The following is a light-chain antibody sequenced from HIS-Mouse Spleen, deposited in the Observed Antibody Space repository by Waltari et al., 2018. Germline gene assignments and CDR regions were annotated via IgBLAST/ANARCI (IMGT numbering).Light chain of an antibody. CDR2: DNN. CDR1: SSNIGNNY. V-gene: IGLV1-51*01. CDR3: GTWDSSLSAVV. Sequence: QSVLTQPPSVSAAPGQKVTISCSGSSSNIGNNYVSWYQQLPGTAPKLLIYDNNKRPQGIPDRFSGSKSRTSATLGITGLQTGDEADYYCGTWDSSLSAVVFGGGTKLTVL. J-gene: IGLJ2*01.